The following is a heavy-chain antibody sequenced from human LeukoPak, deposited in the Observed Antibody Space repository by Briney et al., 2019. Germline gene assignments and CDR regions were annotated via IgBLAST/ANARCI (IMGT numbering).Heavy chain of an antibody. CDR1: GFTFSSYA. Sequence: GGSLRLSCAASGFTFSSYAMHWVRQAPGTGLEWLSLTSYDGSHNYYADSVKGRFTISRDNSKNTLYLQMNSLRAEDTAVYYCARDLPSFYDSSGYYGDVRFGPWGQGTLVTVSS. J-gene: IGHJ5*02. CDR3: ARDLPSFYDSSGYYGDVRFGP. D-gene: IGHD3-22*01. CDR2: TSYDGSHN. V-gene: IGHV3-30*04.